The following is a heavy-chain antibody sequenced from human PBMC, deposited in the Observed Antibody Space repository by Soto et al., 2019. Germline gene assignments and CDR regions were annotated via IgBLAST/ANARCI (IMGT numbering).Heavy chain of an antibody. CDR3: AKDSYSSSHGPFDY. D-gene: IGHD6-13*01. J-gene: IGHJ4*02. Sequence: EVQLLESGGGLVQPGGSLRLSCAASGFTFSSYAMSWVRQAPGKGLEWVSAISGSGGSTYYADSVKGRFTISRANSKNTLYLQMNILRAEDTAVYHCAKDSYSSSHGPFDYWGQGTLVTVSS. CDR1: GFTFSSYA. CDR2: ISGSGGST. V-gene: IGHV3-23*01.